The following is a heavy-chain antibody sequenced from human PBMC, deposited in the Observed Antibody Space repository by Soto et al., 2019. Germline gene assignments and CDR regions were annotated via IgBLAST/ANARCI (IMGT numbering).Heavy chain of an antibody. Sequence: GGSLRLSCAVSGFSFSSYAMHWVRQAPGKGLEWVAVISYDGSNEYYADSVKGRFTISRDNSKNTLYLEVNTLRVEDTAVYYCLRVSSDFWSGFPYCGQRSLVPVSA. J-gene: IGHJ4*02. CDR3: LRVSSDFWSGFPY. D-gene: IGHD3-3*01. V-gene: IGHV3-30-3*01. CDR1: GFSFSSYA. CDR2: ISYDGSNE.